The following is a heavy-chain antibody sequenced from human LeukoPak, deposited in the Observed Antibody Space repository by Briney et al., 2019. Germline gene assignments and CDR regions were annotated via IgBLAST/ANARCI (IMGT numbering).Heavy chain of an antibody. V-gene: IGHV3-48*01. CDR2: ISSGGTTI. CDR3: ARGTEATGAGY. D-gene: IGHD6-13*01. J-gene: IGHJ4*02. Sequence: PGGSLRLSCAASGFTFSNYNMNWVRQAPGKGLEWVSYISSGGTTIYYADSVKGRFTTSRDNAKNSLYLQMNSLRAGATAVYYCARGTEATGAGYWGQGTLVTISS. CDR1: GFTFSNYN.